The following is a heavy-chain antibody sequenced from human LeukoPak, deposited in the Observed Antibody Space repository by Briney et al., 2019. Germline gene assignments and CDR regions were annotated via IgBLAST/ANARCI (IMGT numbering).Heavy chain of an antibody. CDR3: ARVLEGEDPKIVVPAAILGY. Sequence: GASVKVSCKASGGTFSSYAISWVRQAPGQGLEWMGWINPNSGGTNYAQKFQGRVTMTRDTSISTAYMELSRLRSDDTAVYYCARVLEGEDPKIVVPAAILGYWGQGTLVTVSS. CDR1: GGTFSSYA. D-gene: IGHD2-2*02. J-gene: IGHJ4*02. V-gene: IGHV1-2*02. CDR2: INPNSGGT.